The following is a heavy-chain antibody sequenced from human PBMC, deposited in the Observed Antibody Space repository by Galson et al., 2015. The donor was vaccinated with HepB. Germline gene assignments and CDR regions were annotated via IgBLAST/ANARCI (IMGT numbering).Heavy chain of an antibody. CDR2: ISYDGSFK. Sequence: SLRLSCASSGFSFSNYAIHWVRQAPGKGLEWMAVISYDGSFKYYSDSVKGRFTVSRDPSRSILYLQMNSLRVDDTAVYYCAKGGPGRITTMKNRTLGFDPWGPGTLVIVSS. J-gene: IGHJ5*02. D-gene: IGHD4-17*01. CDR1: GFSFSNYA. V-gene: IGHV3-30*18. CDR3: AKGGPGRITTMKNRTLGFDP.